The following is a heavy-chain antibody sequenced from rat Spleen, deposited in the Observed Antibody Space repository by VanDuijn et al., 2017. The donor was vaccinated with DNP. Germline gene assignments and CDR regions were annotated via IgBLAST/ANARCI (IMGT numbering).Heavy chain of an antibody. Sequence: EVQLVESGGGPVQPGRSLKLSCAVSGITFSDHNMAWVRQAPKKGLEWVATISYDGSDTYYRDSVKGRFTISRDNAQSTLYLQMDSLRSEDTATYYCARHRTIMPYYYVMDAWGQGASVTVSS. CDR3: ARHRTIMPYYYVMDA. CDR2: ISYDGSDT. V-gene: IGHV5-7*01. CDR1: GITFSDHN. D-gene: IGHD1-12*01. J-gene: IGHJ4*01.